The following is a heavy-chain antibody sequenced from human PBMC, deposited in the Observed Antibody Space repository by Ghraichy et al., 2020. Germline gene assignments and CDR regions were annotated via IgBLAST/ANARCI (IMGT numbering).Heavy chain of an antibody. J-gene: IGHJ6*03. Sequence: SETLSLTCTLYGGSFSDYYWTWIRQPPGMGLEWIGEITQTGNTNYNTSLESRVTISAETSKNQFSLRLSSVTAADTAVYYCARGSPLLRGVSKRRQDYYYMDIWGNGTTVTVSS. CDR2: ITQTGNT. CDR3: ARGSPLLRGVSKRRQDYYYMDI. CDR1: GGSFSDYY. D-gene: IGHD3-10*01. V-gene: IGHV4-34*01.